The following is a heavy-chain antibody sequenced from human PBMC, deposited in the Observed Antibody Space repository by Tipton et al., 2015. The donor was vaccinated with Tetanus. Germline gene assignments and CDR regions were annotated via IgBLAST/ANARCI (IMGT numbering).Heavy chain of an antibody. CDR2: IYTSGNT. V-gene: IGHV4-4*07. CDR1: GGSISSYY. Sequence: TLSLTCTVSGGSISSYYWSWIRQPAGKGLEWIGRIYTSGNTYYNPALKSRVTISVDTSKNQFSLKLSSVTAADTAVYYCARQCVVPAAENDYGDNAFDSWGQGTLVTVSS. J-gene: IGHJ4*02. CDR3: ARQCVVPAAENDYGDNAFDS. D-gene: IGHD2-2*01.